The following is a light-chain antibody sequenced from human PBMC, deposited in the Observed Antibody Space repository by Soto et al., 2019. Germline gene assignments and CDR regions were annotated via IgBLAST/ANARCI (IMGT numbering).Light chain of an antibody. J-gene: IGKJ2*01. CDR2: GAS. V-gene: IGKV3-20*01. CDR1: QSVSSSY. CDR3: QQYGSSPYT. Sequence: EIVLTQSPGTLSSSPGERATLSCRASQSVSSSYLAWYQQKPGQAPRLLIYGASSRATGIPDRFSGSGSGTDFTLTISRLEPEDFAVYYCQQYGSSPYTFGHGTKLEIK.